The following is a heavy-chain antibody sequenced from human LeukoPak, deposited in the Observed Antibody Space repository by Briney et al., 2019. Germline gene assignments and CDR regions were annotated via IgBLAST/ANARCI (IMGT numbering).Heavy chain of an antibody. D-gene: IGHD1-26*01. J-gene: IGHJ1*01. V-gene: IGHV4-34*01. CDR2: INHSGST. CDR1: GVSFSGYY. Sequence: SETLSLTCAVYGVSFSGYYWSWIRQPPGKGLEWIGEINHSGSTNYNPSLKSRVTISVDTSKNQFSLKLSSVTAADTAVYYCARPRIVGAPGYFQHWGQGTLVTVSS. CDR3: ARPRIVGAPGYFQH.